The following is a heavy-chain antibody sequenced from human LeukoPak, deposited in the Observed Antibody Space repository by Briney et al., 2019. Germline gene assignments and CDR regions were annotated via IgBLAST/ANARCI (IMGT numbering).Heavy chain of an antibody. D-gene: IGHD2-2*01. J-gene: IGHJ5*02. V-gene: IGHV4-39*01. Sequence: SETLSLTCTVSGGSISSSGYYWGWIRQPPGKGLEWIGSIYYSGSTYYNPSLKSRVTISVDTSKNQFSLKLSSVTAADTAVYYCARHPRGDYCSSTSCYYPSWFDPWGQGTLVTVSS. CDR1: GGSISSSGYY. CDR2: IYYSGST. CDR3: ARHPRGDYCSSTSCYYPSWFDP.